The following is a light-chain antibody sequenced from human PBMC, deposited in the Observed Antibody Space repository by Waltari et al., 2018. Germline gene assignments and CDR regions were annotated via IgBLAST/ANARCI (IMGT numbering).Light chain of an antibody. Sequence: DIQMTQFPSSVSASVGDRVTITCRASQGISSWLAWYQQKPGKAPRLLIYAASSLQSGVPSSFSGSGSATDFTLTINSLQPEDLATYYCQQSNSFPQTFGQGTKVEIK. J-gene: IGKJ1*01. V-gene: IGKV1-12*01. CDR3: QQSNSFPQT. CDR1: QGISSW. CDR2: AAS.